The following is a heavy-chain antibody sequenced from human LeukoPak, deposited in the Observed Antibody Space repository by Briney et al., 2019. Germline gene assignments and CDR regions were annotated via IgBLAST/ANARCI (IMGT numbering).Heavy chain of an antibody. V-gene: IGHV3-30*04. Sequence: GRSLRLSCAASGFTFSSYAMHWVRQAPGKGLEGVAVISYDGSNKYYADSVKGRFTISRDNSKNTLYLQMNSLRAEDTAVYYCARDHVEMATSSHYFDYWGQGTLVTVSS. D-gene: IGHD5-24*01. CDR2: ISYDGSNK. CDR1: GFTFSSYA. CDR3: ARDHVEMATSSHYFDY. J-gene: IGHJ4*02.